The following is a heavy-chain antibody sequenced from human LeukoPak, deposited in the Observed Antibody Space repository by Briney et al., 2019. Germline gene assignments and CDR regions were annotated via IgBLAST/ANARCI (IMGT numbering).Heavy chain of an antibody. CDR3: ARARGYSYGSGPYFDY. CDR1: GGSISSGGYS. J-gene: IGHJ4*02. CDR2: IYHSGST. Sequence: PSETLSLTCAVSGGSISSGGYSWRWIRQPPGKGLEWIGYIYHSGSTYYNPSLKSRVTISVDRSKNQFSLKLSSVTAADTAVYYCARARGYSYGSGPYFDYWGQGTLVTVSS. D-gene: IGHD5-18*01. V-gene: IGHV4-30-2*01.